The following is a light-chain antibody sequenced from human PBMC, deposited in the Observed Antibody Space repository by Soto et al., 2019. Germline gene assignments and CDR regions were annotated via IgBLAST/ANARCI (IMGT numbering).Light chain of an antibody. CDR1: SSNIGAGYD. Sequence: QSALTQPPSVSGAPGQRVTISCAGSSSNIGAGYDVHWYQQFPGTAPKLLIYGNSNRPSGVPDRFSGSKSGSSASLAITGLQAEDEADYYCQSYGSSLSGVVFGGGTKLTVL. CDR2: GNS. J-gene: IGLJ2*01. V-gene: IGLV1-40*01. CDR3: QSYGSSLSGVV.